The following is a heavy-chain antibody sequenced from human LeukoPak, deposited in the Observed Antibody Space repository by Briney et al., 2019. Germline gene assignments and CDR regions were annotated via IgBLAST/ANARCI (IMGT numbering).Heavy chain of an antibody. V-gene: IGHV4-34*01. D-gene: IGHD5-18*01. CDR3: ARSGYSYGYRLDY. CDR2: INHSGST. J-gene: IGHJ4*02. CDR1: AFTFSDYS. Sequence: GSLRLSCAASAFTFSDYSMNWVRQAPGKGLEWIGEINHSGSTNHNPSLKSRLTISVDTSKNQFSLKLSSVTAADTAVYYCARSGYSYGYRLDYWGQGTLVTVSS.